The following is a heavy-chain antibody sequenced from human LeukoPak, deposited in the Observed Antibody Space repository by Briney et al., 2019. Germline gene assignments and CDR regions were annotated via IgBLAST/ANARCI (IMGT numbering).Heavy chain of an antibody. D-gene: IGHD6-19*01. V-gene: IGHV3-15*01. J-gene: IGHJ6*02. CDR3: TTAYSSGWYYYYYYSMDV. Sequence: PGGSLRLSCAASGFTFSNAWMSWVRQAPGKGLEWVGRIKSKTDGGTTDYAAPVKGRFTISRDDSKNTLYLQMNSLKTEDTAVYYCTTAYSSGWYYYYYYSMDVWGQGTTVTVSS. CDR1: GFTFSNAW. CDR2: IKSKTDGGTT.